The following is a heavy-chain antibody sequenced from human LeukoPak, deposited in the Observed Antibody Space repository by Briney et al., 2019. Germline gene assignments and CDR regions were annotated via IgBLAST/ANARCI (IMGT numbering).Heavy chain of an antibody. J-gene: IGHJ4*02. CDR2: INPSGGST. CDR1: GYTFTNYY. CDR3: ARDVRD. Sequence: ASVKVSCKASGYTFTNYYIHWVRQAPGQGLEWMGIINPSGGSTTYAQRFQGRVTMTRDTSTSTVYMELSKLRSDDTAVYYCARDVRDWGQGTLVTVSS. V-gene: IGHV1-46*01.